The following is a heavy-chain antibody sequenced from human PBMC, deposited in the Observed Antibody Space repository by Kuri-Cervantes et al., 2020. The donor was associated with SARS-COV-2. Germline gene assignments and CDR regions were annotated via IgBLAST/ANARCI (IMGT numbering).Heavy chain of an antibody. J-gene: IGHJ4*02. CDR1: GFTVSSNE. Sequence: GSLRLSCAASGFTVSSNEMSWVRQAPGKGLEWVSSISGGSTYYADSRKGRFTISRDNSKNTLHLQMNSLRAEDTAVYYCARGRPGAAGHLTPLNFDYWGQGTLVTVSS. CDR3: ARGRPGAAGHLTPLNFDY. CDR2: ISGGST. V-gene: IGHV3-38-3*01. D-gene: IGHD6-13*01.